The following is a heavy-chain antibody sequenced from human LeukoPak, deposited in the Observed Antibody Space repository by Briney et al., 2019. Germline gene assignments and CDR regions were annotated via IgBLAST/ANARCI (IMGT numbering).Heavy chain of an antibody. Sequence: RGASVKVSCKASGYTFASYGVTWVRQAPGQGLEWMGWISLYNGNTNYAQKLQGRVTMTTDTSTSTAYMELRSLRSEDTAIYYCARHMTTVVTSLDSWGQGTLVTVSS. CDR1: GYTFASYG. D-gene: IGHD4-23*01. CDR3: ARHMTTVVTSLDS. J-gene: IGHJ4*02. V-gene: IGHV1-18*01. CDR2: ISLYNGNT.